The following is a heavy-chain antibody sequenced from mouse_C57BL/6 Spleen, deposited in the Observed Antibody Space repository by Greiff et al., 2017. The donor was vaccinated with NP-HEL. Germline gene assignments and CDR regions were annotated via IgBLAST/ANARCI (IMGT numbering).Heavy chain of an antibody. CDR1: GFTFSSYA. CDR2: ISDGGSYT. V-gene: IGHV5-4*01. J-gene: IGHJ1*03. Sequence: EVQVVESGGGLVKPGGSLKLSCAASGFTFSSYAMSWVRQTPEKRLEWVATISDGGSYTYYPDNVKGRFTISRDNAKNNLYLQMSHLKSEDTAMYYCARDQGHYYGSSYGYFDVWGTGTTVTVSS. CDR3: ARDQGHYYGSSYGYFDV. D-gene: IGHD1-1*01.